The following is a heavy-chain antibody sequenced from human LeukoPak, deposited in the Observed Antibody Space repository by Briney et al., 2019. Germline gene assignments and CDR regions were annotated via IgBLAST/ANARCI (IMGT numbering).Heavy chain of an antibody. CDR3: AKDISGGDCPDY. J-gene: IGHJ4*02. CDR2: ISSSSSTI. D-gene: IGHD2-21*02. Sequence: GGSLRLSCAASGFTFSSYSMNWVRQAPGKGLEWVSYISSSSSTIYYADSVKGRFTISRDNAKNSLYLQMNGLRAEDTAVYYCAKDISGGDCPDYWGQGTPVTVSS. V-gene: IGHV3-48*01. CDR1: GFTFSSYS.